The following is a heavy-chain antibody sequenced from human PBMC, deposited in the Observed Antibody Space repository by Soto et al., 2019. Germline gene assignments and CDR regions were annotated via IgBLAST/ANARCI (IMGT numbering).Heavy chain of an antibody. CDR2: IYHSGST. CDR1: GGSISSTNW. CDR3: ARGGYNYNFFTFDY. D-gene: IGHD1-20*01. V-gene: IGHV4-4*02. Sequence: SETLSLTCAVSGGSISSTNWWSWVRQPPGKGLEWIGEIYHSGSTNYNPSLESRVTISVDKSKNQLSLKLSSVTAADTAVYYCARGGYNYNFFTFDYWGPGFLVTVSS. J-gene: IGHJ4*02.